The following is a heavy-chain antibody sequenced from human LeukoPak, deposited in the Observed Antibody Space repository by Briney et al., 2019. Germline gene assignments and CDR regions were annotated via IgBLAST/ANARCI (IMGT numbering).Heavy chain of an antibody. J-gene: IGHJ4*02. V-gene: IGHV3-53*01. CDR3: AKIPVSYSSGWSNFDY. D-gene: IGHD6-19*01. Sequence: SGGSRSLSWAPSGFTVSSNYMSWVRQPPGKGLGWVSFIYSGGSTYYADSVKGRFTISRDNSKNTLYLQMNMLRAEDTAVYYCAKIPVSYSSGWSNFDYWGQGTLVTVSS. CDR1: GFTVSSNY. CDR2: IYSGGST.